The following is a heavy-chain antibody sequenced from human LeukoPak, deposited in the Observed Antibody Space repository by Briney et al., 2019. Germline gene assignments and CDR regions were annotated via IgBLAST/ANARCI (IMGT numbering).Heavy chain of an antibody. V-gene: IGHV3-21*01. CDR2: ISSSSSYI. CDR3: ARDRRSGTFDP. Sequence: GGSLRLSCAASGFTFSSYDMNRVRQAPGKGLEWVSSISSSSSYIYYADSVKGRFTISRDNAKNSLYLQMNSLRAEDTAVYYCARDRRSGTFDPWGQGTLVTVSS. D-gene: IGHD2-15*01. J-gene: IGHJ5*02. CDR1: GFTFSSYD.